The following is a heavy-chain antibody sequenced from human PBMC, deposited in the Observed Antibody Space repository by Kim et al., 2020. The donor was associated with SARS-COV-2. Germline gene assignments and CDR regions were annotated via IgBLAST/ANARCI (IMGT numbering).Heavy chain of an antibody. Sequence: SETLSLTCTVSGGSISSGGYYWSWIRQHPGKGLEWIGYIYYSGSTYYNPSLKSRVTISVDTSKNQFSLKLSSVTAADTAVYYCARDRVGVVVVPAAANYYYYMDVWGKGTTVTVSS. CDR3: ARDRVGVVVVPAAANYYYYMDV. V-gene: IGHV4-31*03. D-gene: IGHD2-2*01. J-gene: IGHJ6*03. CDR1: GGSISSGGYY. CDR2: IYYSGST.